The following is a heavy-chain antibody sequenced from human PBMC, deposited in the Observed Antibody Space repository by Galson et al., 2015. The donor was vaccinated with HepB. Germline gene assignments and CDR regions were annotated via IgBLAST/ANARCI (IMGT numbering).Heavy chain of an antibody. CDR1: GFTFSSCG. D-gene: IGHD3-3*01. V-gene: IGHV3-33*01. Sequence: SLRLSCAASGFTFSSCGMHWVRQAPGKGLEWVAVIWYDGSNKYYADSVKGRFTISRDNSKNTLYLQMNSLRAEDTAVYYCARGDYDFWSGYYFVPYYYYGMDVWGQGTTVTVSS. J-gene: IGHJ6*02. CDR3: ARGDYDFWSGYYFVPYYYYGMDV. CDR2: IWYDGSNK.